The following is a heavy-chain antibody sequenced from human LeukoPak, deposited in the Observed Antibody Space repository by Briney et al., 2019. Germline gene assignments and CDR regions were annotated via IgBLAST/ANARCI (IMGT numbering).Heavy chain of an antibody. CDR1: GYTFTGYY. Sequence: ASVKVSCKASGYTFTGYYMHWVRQAPGQGLEWMGWINPNSGGTNYAQKFQGRVTMTRDTSISTAYTELSRLRSDDTAVYYCARGSGGSNPRSDASWWEDTAPEYFQHWGQGTLVTVSS. V-gene: IGHV1-2*02. D-gene: IGHD1-26*01. CDR3: ARGSGGSNPRSDASWWEDTAPEYFQH. J-gene: IGHJ1*01. CDR2: INPNSGGT.